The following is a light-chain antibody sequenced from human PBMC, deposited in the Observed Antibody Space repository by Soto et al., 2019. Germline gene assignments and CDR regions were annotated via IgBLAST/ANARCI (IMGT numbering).Light chain of an antibody. CDR3: SSYTSSRTLV. V-gene: IGLV2-14*01. J-gene: IGLJ2*01. Sequence: QSVLTQPASVSGSPGQSITISCTGTSSDVGGYNYVSWFQQYPGKAPKLIIYEVSNRPSGVSNRFSGSKSGNTASLTISGLQADDEADYYCSSYTSSRTLVFGGGTKLTVL. CDR2: EVS. CDR1: SSDVGGYNY.